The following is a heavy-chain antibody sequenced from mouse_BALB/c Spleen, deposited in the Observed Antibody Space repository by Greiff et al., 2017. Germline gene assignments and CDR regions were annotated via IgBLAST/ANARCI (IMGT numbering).Heavy chain of an antibody. D-gene: IGHD2-1*01. CDR2: IYPGDGDT. CDR3: ASNYGAMDY. Sequence: VQLQQSGAELARPGASVKLSCKASGYTFTTYWMQWIKQRPGQGLEWIGTIYPGDGDTRYTQKFKGKATLTADKSSSTAYMQLSSLASEDSAVYYCASNYGAMDYWGQGTSVTVSS. V-gene: IGHV1-87*01. J-gene: IGHJ4*01. CDR1: GYTFTTYW.